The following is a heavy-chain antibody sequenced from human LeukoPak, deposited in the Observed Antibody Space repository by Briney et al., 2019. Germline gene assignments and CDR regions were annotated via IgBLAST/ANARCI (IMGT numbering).Heavy chain of an antibody. CDR2: IQSDGSKK. V-gene: IGHV3-30*02. D-gene: IGHD3-22*01. CDR1: GFTFSSYG. CDR3: ARVGTMTRGLSAFDI. J-gene: IGHJ3*02. Sequence: GGSLRLSCAASGFTFSSYGMHWVRQAPGKGLEWVAFIQSDGSKKYYADFVKGRFTISRDNSKNTLYLQMNSLRAEDTAVYYCARVGTMTRGLSAFDIWGQGTMVTVSS.